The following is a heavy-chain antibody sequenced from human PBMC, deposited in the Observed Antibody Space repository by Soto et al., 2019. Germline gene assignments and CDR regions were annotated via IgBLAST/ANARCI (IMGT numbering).Heavy chain of an antibody. CDR2: IDPSDSQT. CDR3: ARQIYDSDTGPNFQYYFDS. V-gene: IGHV5-10-1*01. Sequence: GESLKMSCKGSGYSFAGYWITWVRQKPGKGLEWMGRIDPSDSQTYYSPSFRGHVTISVTKSITTVFLQWSSLRASDTAMYYCARQIYDSDTGPNFQYYFDSWGQGTPVTVSS. CDR1: GYSFAGYW. D-gene: IGHD3-22*01. J-gene: IGHJ4*02.